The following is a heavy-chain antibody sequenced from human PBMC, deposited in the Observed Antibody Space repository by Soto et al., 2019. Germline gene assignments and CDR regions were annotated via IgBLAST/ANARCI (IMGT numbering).Heavy chain of an antibody. Sequence: PGGSLRLSCAASGFTFSSYGMHWVRQAPGKGLEWVAVISYDGSNKYYADSVKGRFTISRDNSKNTLYLQMNSLRAEDTAVYYCAKAFLTYYYDSSADYWGQGTLVTVSS. CDR2: ISYDGSNK. J-gene: IGHJ4*02. CDR1: GFTFSSYG. CDR3: AKAFLTYYYDSSADY. D-gene: IGHD3-22*01. V-gene: IGHV3-30*18.